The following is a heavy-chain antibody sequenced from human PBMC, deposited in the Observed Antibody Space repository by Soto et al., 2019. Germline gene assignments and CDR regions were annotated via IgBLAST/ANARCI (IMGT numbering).Heavy chain of an antibody. Sequence: PSETLSLTCTVSGGSASSSTYYWGWIRQPPGKGLEWIGTIYYSGITYYNPSLQSRVTISVDTSKNQFSLRLSFVTAADAALYFCARQDVRAWGRFDPWGRGTLVTVSS. J-gene: IGHJ5*02. D-gene: IGHD7-27*01. V-gene: IGHV4-39*01. CDR1: GGSASSSTYY. CDR2: IYYSGIT. CDR3: ARQDVRAWGRFDP.